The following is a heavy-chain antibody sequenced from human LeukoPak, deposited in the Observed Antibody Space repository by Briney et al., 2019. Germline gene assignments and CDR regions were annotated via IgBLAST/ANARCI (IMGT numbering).Heavy chain of an antibody. D-gene: IGHD4-17*01. CDR3: AKKFRGTTVISGDYFDY. J-gene: IGHJ4*02. V-gene: IGHV3-30-3*02. CDR2: MSSDGSKK. CDR1: GFTFSSYA. Sequence: GGSLRLSCAASGFTFSSYAMHWVRQTPGKGLEWVAVMSSDGSKKYYADSVKGRFTISRDNSKNTLYLQMNCLRAEDTAVYYCAKKFRGTTVISGDYFDYWGQGTLVTVSS.